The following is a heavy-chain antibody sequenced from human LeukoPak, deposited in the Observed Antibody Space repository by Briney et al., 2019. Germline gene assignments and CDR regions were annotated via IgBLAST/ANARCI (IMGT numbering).Heavy chain of an antibody. Sequence: PSETLSLTCAVYGGSFSGYYWSWIRQPPGKGLEWIGEINHSGSTNYNPSLKSRVTISVDTSKNQFSLKLSSVTAADTAVYYCARGRDDYVWGSYRFDYWGQGTLVTVSS. V-gene: IGHV4-34*01. CDR2: INHSGST. CDR1: GGSFSGYY. J-gene: IGHJ4*02. CDR3: ARGRDDYVWGSYRFDY. D-gene: IGHD3-16*02.